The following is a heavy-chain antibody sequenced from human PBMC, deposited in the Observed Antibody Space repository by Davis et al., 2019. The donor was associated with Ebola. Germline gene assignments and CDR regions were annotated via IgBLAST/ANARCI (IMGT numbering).Heavy chain of an antibody. J-gene: IGHJ6*02. CDR3: ARTYCGGDCYGYYYYGMDV. CDR2: IIPILGIA. D-gene: IGHD2-21*01. V-gene: IGHV1-69*04. Sequence: SVKVSCKASRGTFSSYAISWVRQAPGQGREWVGRIIPILGIANHAQKFQGRFTITADKSTNPAYMELSSLRSEDTAVYYCARTYCGGDCYGYYYYGMDVWGQGTTVTVSS. CDR1: RGTFSSYA.